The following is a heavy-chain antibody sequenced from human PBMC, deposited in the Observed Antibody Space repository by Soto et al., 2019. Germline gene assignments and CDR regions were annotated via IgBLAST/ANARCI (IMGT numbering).Heavy chain of an antibody. Sequence: PGESLKISCKGSGYSFTSYWISWVRQMPGKGLEWMGRIDPSDSYTNYSPSFQGHVTISADKSISTAYLQWSSLKAPDTAMYYCARQSGSSSKPENYYYYGMGVWGQGTTVTVSS. CDR2: IDPSDSYT. CDR3: ARQSGSSSKPENYYYYGMGV. D-gene: IGHD6-6*01. J-gene: IGHJ6*02. CDR1: GYSFTSYW. V-gene: IGHV5-10-1*01.